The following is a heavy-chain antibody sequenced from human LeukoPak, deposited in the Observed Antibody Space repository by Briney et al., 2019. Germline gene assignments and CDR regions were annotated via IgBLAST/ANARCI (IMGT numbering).Heavy chain of an antibody. CDR3: ARGFYYDSSGYFDY. J-gene: IGHJ4*02. V-gene: IGHV3-21*01. CDR1: GFTFSSYS. CDR2: ISSSSSYI. D-gene: IGHD3-22*01. Sequence: PGGSLRLSCAASGFTFSSYSMNWVRQAPGKGLEWVSSISSSSSYIYYADPVKGRFTISRDNAKNSLYLQMNSLRAEDTAVYYCARGFYYDSSGYFDYWGQGTLVTVSS.